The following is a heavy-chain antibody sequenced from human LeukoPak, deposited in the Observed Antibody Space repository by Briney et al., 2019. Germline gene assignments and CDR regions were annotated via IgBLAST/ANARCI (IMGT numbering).Heavy chain of an antibody. CDR3: ARRESKRAVAGVDP. Sequence: TSETLSLTCTVSGFSISSGYHWGWIRQPPGKGLEWIGTIYHSGSTYYNPSLKSRVTISVDTSKNQFSLKLSSVTAADTAVYYCARRESKRAVAGVDPWGQGTLVTVSS. V-gene: IGHV4-38-2*02. CDR2: IYHSGST. CDR1: GFSISSGYH. D-gene: IGHD6-19*01. J-gene: IGHJ5*02.